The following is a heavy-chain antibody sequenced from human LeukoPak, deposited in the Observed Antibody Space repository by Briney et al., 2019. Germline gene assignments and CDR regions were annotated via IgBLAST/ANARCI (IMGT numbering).Heavy chain of an antibody. CDR3: ARDLTGFTIFGVVTEYHTFDY. CDR1: GYSFTSYG. D-gene: IGHD3-3*01. Sequence: ASVKVSCKASGYSFTSYGISWVRQAPGQGLEWMGWISAYNGNTNYAQKLQGRVTMTTDTSTSTAYMELRSLRSDDTAVYYCARDLTGFTIFGVVTEYHTFDYWGQGTLVTVST. CDR2: ISAYNGNT. V-gene: IGHV1-18*01. J-gene: IGHJ4*02.